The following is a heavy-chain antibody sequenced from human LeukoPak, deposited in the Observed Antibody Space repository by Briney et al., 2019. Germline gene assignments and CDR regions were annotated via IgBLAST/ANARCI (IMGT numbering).Heavy chain of an antibody. Sequence: GGSLRLSCAASGFTFSSYAMHWVRQAPGKGLEWVAVISYDGSNKYYADSVKGRFTISRDNSKNTLYLQMNSLRAEDTAVYYCAKEALTYYYDSSGYYFYYWGQGTLVTVSS. CDR3: AKEALTYYYDSSGYYFYY. J-gene: IGHJ4*02. CDR2: ISYDGSNK. V-gene: IGHV3-30-3*01. D-gene: IGHD3-22*01. CDR1: GFTFSSYA.